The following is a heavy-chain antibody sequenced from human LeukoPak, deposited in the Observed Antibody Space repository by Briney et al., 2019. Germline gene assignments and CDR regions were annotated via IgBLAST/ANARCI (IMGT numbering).Heavy chain of an antibody. CDR1: GYTFTGYY. CDR2: INPNSGGA. J-gene: IGHJ5*02. Sequence: ASVKVSCKASGYTFTGYYIHWVRQAPGQGLEWMGWINPNSGGANYAQKFQGRVTMTRDTSISTAYMELSRLRSDDTAVYYCARDRSTVVTQNWFDPWGQGTLVTVSS. CDR3: ARDRSTVVTQNWFDP. V-gene: IGHV1-2*02. D-gene: IGHD4-23*01.